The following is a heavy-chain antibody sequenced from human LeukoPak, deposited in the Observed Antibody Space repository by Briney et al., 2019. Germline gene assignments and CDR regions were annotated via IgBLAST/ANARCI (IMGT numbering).Heavy chain of an antibody. CDR3: ARATYYYDSSGYNFDY. CDR2: ISAYNGNT. D-gene: IGHD3-22*01. V-gene: IGHV1-18*01. CDR1: GYTFTSYG. Sequence: ASVKVSCKASGYTFTSYGISWVRQAPGQGLEWMGWISAYNGNTNYAQKLQGRVTMTTDTSTSTAYMELRSLRSDDTAVYYCARATYYYDSSGYNFDYWGQGTLVTVSS. J-gene: IGHJ4*02.